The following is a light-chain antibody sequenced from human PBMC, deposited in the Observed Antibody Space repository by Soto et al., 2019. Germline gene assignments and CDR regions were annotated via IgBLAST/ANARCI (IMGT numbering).Light chain of an antibody. V-gene: IGKV3-15*01. CDR1: QSVGPN. CDR2: GAS. CDR3: HQYNNRPPYT. J-gene: IGKJ2*01. Sequence: EIVLTQSPGNLSVSLGERATLSCRASQSVGPNLAWYQQRPGQAPRLLIYGASKRATGVPARFSGRGSGTEFTLTITSLQSEDFAVYYCHQYNNRPPYTFGQGTHLEIK.